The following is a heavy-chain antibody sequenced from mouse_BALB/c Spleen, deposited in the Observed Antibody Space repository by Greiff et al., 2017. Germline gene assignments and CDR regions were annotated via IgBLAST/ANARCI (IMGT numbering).Heavy chain of an antibody. CDR1: GYAFTNYL. V-gene: IGHV1-54*01. CDR3: ARYLYYFDY. CDR2: INPGSGGT. Sequence: QVQLQQSGAELVRPGTSVKVSCKASGYAFTNYLIEWVKQRPGQGLEWIGVINPGSGGTNYNEKFKGKATLTADKSSSTAYMQLSSLTSDDSAVYFCARYLYYFDYWGQGTTLTVSS. J-gene: IGHJ2*01.